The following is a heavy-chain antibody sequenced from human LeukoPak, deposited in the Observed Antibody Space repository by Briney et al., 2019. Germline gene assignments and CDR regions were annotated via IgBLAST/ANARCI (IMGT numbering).Heavy chain of an antibody. CDR1: GGTFSSYT. D-gene: IGHD4-11*01. J-gene: IGHJ4*02. Sequence: SVKVSCKASGGTFSSYTISWVRQAPGQVLEWMGRIIPILGIANYAQKFQGRVTITADKSTSTAYMELSSLRSEDTAVYYCASLVYSNTARYYFDYWGQGTLVTVSS. CDR2: IIPILGIA. V-gene: IGHV1-69*02. CDR3: ASLVYSNTARYYFDY.